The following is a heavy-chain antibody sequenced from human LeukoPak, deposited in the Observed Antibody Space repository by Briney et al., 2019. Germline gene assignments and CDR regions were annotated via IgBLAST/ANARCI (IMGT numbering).Heavy chain of an antibody. CDR3: AREKIGSGYDQDLDY. D-gene: IGHD5-12*01. Sequence: ASVKVSCKASGYTFTGYYMHWVRQSPGQGLEWMGWINPNSGGTNYAQNFQGRVTMTSDTSISTAYMELSSLRSDDTAVYYCAREKIGSGYDQDLDYWGQGTLVTVSS. J-gene: IGHJ4*02. CDR1: GYTFTGYY. V-gene: IGHV1-2*02. CDR2: INPNSGGT.